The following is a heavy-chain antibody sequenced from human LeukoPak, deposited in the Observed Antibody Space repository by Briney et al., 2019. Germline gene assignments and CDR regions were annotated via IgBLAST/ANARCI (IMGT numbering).Heavy chain of an antibody. V-gene: IGHV4-61*02. CDR1: GGSINSGSFY. D-gene: IGHD5-18*01. J-gene: IGHJ4*02. Sequence: SETLSLTCNVSGGSINSGSFYWSWIRQPARKGLEWIGRIYSGGHTNYNPSLKSRVTVSADTSKNQFSLNLSSVTAADTAVYYCARSRGFSYGFNFDYWGQGTLVTVPS. CDR2: IYSGGHT. CDR3: ARSRGFSYGFNFDY.